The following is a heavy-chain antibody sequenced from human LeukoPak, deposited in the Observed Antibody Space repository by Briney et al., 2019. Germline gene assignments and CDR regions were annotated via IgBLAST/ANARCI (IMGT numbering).Heavy chain of an antibody. CDR3: ARGSRLGPTYFDY. V-gene: IGHV3-23*01. CDR1: GFTFSSYA. Sequence: PGGSLRLSCAVSGFTFSSYAMNWVRQAPGKGLEWVSAISDSGGSTYYADSVKGRFTISRDNSKNTLYLQMNSLRAEDTAVYYCARGSRLGPTYFDYWGQGTLVTVSS. J-gene: IGHJ4*02. D-gene: IGHD7-27*01. CDR2: ISDSGGST.